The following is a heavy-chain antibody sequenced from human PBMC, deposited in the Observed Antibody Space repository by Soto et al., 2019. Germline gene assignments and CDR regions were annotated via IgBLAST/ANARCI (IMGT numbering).Heavy chain of an antibody. V-gene: IGHV3-30-3*01. D-gene: IGHD3-10*01. J-gene: IGHJ4*02. Sequence: QVQLVESGGGVVQPGRSLRLSCAASGFTFSSYAMHWVRQAPGKGLEWVAVISYDGSNKYYADSVKGRFTISRDNSKNTLYLQMNILRAEDTAVYYCARADYYGSWLDYWGQGTLVTVSS. CDR3: ARADYYGSWLDY. CDR2: ISYDGSNK. CDR1: GFTFSSYA.